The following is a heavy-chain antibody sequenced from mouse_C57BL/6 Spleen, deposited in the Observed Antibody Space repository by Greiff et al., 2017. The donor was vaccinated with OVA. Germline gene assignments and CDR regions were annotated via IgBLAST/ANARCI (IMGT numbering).Heavy chain of an antibody. CDR1: GYSITSGYY. V-gene: IGHV3-6*01. Sequence: ESGPGLVKPSQSLSLTCSVTGYSITSGYYWNWIRQFPGNKLEWMGYISYDGSNNYNPSLKNRISITRDTSKNQFFLKLNSVTTEDTATYYCARGDYGSWFAYWGQGTLVTVSA. CDR3: ARGDYGSWFAY. J-gene: IGHJ3*01. D-gene: IGHD2-2*01. CDR2: ISYDGSN.